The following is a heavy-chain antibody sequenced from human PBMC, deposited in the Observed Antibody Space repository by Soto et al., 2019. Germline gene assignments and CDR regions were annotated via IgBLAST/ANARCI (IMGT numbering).Heavy chain of an antibody. V-gene: IGHV1-69*01. D-gene: IGHD1-7*01. Sequence: QVQLVQSGAEVKKPGSSVKVSCKASGGTFSSYAISWVRQAPGQGLEWMGGIIPIFGTANYAQKFQGRVTITADESTSTAYMELSSLRSEDTAVYYCATWHAPLITRTPSYYYRMDVWGQGTTVTVSS. J-gene: IGHJ6*02. CDR3: ATWHAPLITRTPSYYYRMDV. CDR2: IIPIFGTA. CDR1: GGTFSSYA.